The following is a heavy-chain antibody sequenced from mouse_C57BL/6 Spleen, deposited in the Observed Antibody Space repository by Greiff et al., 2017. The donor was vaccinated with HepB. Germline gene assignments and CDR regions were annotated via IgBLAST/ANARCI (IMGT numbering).Heavy chain of an antibody. V-gene: IGHV1-50*01. CDR2: IDPSDSYT. Sequence: QVQLQQPGAELVKPGASVKLSCKASGYTFTSYWMQWVKQRPGQGLEWIGEIDPSDSYTNYNQKCKGKATLTVDTSSSTAYMQLSSLTSEDAAVYYWARHLYYFDDWGQGTTLTVSS. CDR3: ARHLYYFDD. CDR1: GYTFTSYW. J-gene: IGHJ2*01.